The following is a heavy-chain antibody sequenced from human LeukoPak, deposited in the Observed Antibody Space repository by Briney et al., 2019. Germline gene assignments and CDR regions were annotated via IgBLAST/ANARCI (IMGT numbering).Heavy chain of an antibody. Sequence: SETLSLTCTVSGVSISSYYWSWLRQPPGKGLEWIGYINYSGSTNYNPSLKSRVTISVDKSKNQFSLKLSSVPAADTAVYYCARHGAPYYYDSSGPNWFDPWGQGTLVTVSS. CDR3: ARHGAPYYYDSSGPNWFDP. D-gene: IGHD3-22*01. J-gene: IGHJ5*02. CDR2: INYSGST. V-gene: IGHV4-59*08. CDR1: GVSISSYY.